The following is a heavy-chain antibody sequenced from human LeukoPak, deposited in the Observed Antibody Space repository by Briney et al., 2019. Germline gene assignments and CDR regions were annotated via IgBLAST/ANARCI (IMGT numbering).Heavy chain of an antibody. CDR1: RFNVSSNF. Sequence: GGSLRLSCAAYRFNVSSNFMSLVRQAPGKGPEWVSVIYSGGSTQYADSVKGRFTVSRDKSKNTLFLQMNSLRAEDTAVYYCASVYHSFWGQGTRVTVSS. CDR2: IYSGGST. J-gene: IGHJ4*02. CDR3: ASVYHSF. D-gene: IGHD2-8*01. V-gene: IGHV3-66*01.